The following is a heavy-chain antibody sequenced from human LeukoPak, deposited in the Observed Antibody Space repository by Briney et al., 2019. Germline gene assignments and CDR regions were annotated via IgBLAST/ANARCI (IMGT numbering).Heavy chain of an antibody. J-gene: IGHJ4*02. CDR1: GFPFSSYA. CDR2: ISTTGYNT. Sequence: PGGSLRLSCEASGFPFSSYAMTWVRQAPGKGLEWVSTISTTGYNTYYADSVKGRFTIARDNSKNTQSLHMNSLRAEDTAVYYCLGYCSGGSCYSGAHWGQGTLVTVSS. D-gene: IGHD2-15*01. V-gene: IGHV3-23*01. CDR3: LGYCSGGSCYSGAH.